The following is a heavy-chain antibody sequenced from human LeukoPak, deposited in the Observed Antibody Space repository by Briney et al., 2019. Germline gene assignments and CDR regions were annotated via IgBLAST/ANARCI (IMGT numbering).Heavy chain of an antibody. CDR1: GFTFSNAW. CDR3: TTPGGRGGYNLAY. V-gene: IGHV3-15*01. CDR2: IKSKTDGGTT. Sequence: GGSLRLSCAASGFTFSNAWMSWVRQAPGKGLEWVGRIKSKTDGGTTDYAAPVKGRFTISRDDSKNTLYLQMNSLKTEDTAVYYCTTPGGRGGYNLAYWGQGTLVTVSS. D-gene: IGHD5-24*01. J-gene: IGHJ4*02.